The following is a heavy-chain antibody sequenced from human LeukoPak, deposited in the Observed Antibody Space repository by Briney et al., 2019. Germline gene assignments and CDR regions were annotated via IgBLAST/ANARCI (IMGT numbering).Heavy chain of an antibody. D-gene: IGHD3-10*01. CDR2: IKEDGSER. J-gene: IGHJ4*02. V-gene: IGHV3-7*01. Sequence: GGSLRLSCAASGFTFSSHWMSWVRQAPGKGLEWVANIKEDGSERYYVDSVKGRFTISRDNAKNSLYLQMNSLRAVDTAVYYCAREGGYYYFDYWGQGTLVTVSS. CDR3: AREGGYYYFDY. CDR1: GFTFSSHW.